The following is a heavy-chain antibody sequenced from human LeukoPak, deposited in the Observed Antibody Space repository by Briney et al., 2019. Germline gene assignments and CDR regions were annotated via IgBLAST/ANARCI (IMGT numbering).Heavy chain of an antibody. CDR2: IFYTGST. D-gene: IGHD4-23*01. V-gene: IGHV4-59*01. CDR3: ATLTGGDDAFDI. Sequence: SETLSLTCTVSGGSISTYYWSWIRQPPGKGLEWIGYIFYTGSTNYNPSLKSRVTISVLTSKNRFSLKLSSVTAADTAVYYCATLTGGDDAFDIWGQGTMVTVSS. CDR1: GGSISTYY. J-gene: IGHJ3*02.